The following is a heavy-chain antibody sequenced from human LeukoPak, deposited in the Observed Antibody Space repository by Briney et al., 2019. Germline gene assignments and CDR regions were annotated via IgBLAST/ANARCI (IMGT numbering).Heavy chain of an antibody. CDR1: GGSISSGSYY. D-gene: IGHD3-10*01. CDR2: IYTSGST. CDR3: ARGFLGDYYGSGSYYVFDY. J-gene: IGHJ4*02. V-gene: IGHV4-61*02. Sequence: SETLSLTCTASGGSISSGSYYWSWIRQPAGKGLEWIGRIYTSGSTNYNPSLKSRVTISVDTSKNQFSLKLSSVTAADTAVYYCARGFLGDYYGSGSYYVFDYWGQGTLVTVSS.